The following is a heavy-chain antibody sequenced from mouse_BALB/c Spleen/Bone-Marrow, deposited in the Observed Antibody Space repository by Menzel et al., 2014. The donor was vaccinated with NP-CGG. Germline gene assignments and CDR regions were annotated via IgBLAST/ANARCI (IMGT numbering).Heavy chain of an antibody. D-gene: IGHD2-1*01. CDR2: ISSGGGST. CDR1: GFAFSSYD. Sequence: VQLKESGGGLVKPGGSLKLSCAASGFAFSSYDMSWVRQTPEKRLEWVAYISSGGGSTYYPDTVKGRFTISRDNAKNTLYLQMSSLKSEDTAMYYCARLDYGNYEGGAMDYWGQGTSVTVSS. J-gene: IGHJ4*01. CDR3: ARLDYGNYEGGAMDY. V-gene: IGHV5-12-1*01.